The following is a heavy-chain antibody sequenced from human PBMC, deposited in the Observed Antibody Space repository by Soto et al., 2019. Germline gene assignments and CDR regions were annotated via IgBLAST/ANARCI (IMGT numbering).Heavy chain of an antibody. CDR1: GFTFSSYA. CDR3: AKFHVFKGGLPTHPSSYSFDY. Sequence: GGSLRLSCAASGFTFSSYAMSWVRQAPGKGLEWVSAISGSGGSTYYADSVKGRFTISRDNSKNTLYLQMNSLRAEDTAVYYCAKFHVFKGGLPTHPSSYSFDYGGQGTLVTVS. J-gene: IGHJ4*02. CDR2: ISGSGGST. D-gene: IGHD3-16*01. V-gene: IGHV3-23*01.